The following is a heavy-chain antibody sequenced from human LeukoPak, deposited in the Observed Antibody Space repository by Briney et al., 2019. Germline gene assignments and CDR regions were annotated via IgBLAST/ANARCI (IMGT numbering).Heavy chain of an antibody. D-gene: IGHD3-10*01. CDR2: IYYSGST. J-gene: IGHJ4*02. Sequence: SETLSLTCTVSGGSISSSSYYWGWIRQPPGKGLEWIGSIYYSGSTYYNPSLKSRVTISVDTSKNQFSLKLSSVTAADTAVYYCARVGDVLLWFGESHYFDYWGQGTLVTVSS. CDR1: GGSISSSSYY. CDR3: ARVGDVLLWFGESHYFDY. V-gene: IGHV4-39*07.